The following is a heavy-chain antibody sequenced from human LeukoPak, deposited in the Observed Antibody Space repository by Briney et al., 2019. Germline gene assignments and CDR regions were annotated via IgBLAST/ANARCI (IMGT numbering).Heavy chain of an antibody. J-gene: IGHJ4*02. Sequence: ASVKVSCKASGYIFNTCGISWVRQAPGQGLEWVGWITAYNSGDTKYGKDFQGRVTMTTDTSTSTAYMELRSLRSDDTAVYYCARDLRRGSSSWYVSGGDYWGQGTLVTVSS. CDR2: ITAYNSGDT. CDR3: ARDLRRGSSSWYVSGGDY. V-gene: IGHV1-18*01. D-gene: IGHD6-13*01. CDR1: GYIFNTCG.